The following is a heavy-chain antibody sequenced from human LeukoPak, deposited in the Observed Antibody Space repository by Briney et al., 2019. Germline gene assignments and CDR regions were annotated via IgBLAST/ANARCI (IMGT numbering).Heavy chain of an antibody. CDR2: INHSAST. Sequence: SETLSLTCAVYAGSFSGYYWSWIRQPPGKGLEWIGEINHSASTNYNPSLKSRVTISVDTSKNQFSLKLSSVTAADTAVYYCARMGGGYSSSSPHYYYYMDVWGKGTTVTVSS. J-gene: IGHJ6*03. D-gene: IGHD6-6*01. CDR1: AGSFSGYY. CDR3: ARMGGGYSSSSPHYYYYMDV. V-gene: IGHV4-34*01.